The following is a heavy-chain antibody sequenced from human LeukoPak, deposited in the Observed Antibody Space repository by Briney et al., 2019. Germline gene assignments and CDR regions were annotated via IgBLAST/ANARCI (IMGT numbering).Heavy chain of an antibody. Sequence: GGSPRLSCAAPGFTFSSYAMSWVRQAPGKGLEWVSAISGSGGSTYYADSVKGRFTISRDNSKNTLYLQMNSLRAEDTAVYYCAKAQRRCSSTSCYSNKGNGNGMDVWGQGTTVTASS. CDR3: AKAQRRCSSTSCYSNKGNGNGMDV. CDR2: ISGSGGST. V-gene: IGHV3-23*01. J-gene: IGHJ6*02. D-gene: IGHD2-2*01. CDR1: GFTFSSYA.